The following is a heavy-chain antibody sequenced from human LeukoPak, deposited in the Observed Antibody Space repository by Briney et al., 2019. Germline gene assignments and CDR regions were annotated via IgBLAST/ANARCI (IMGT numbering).Heavy chain of an antibody. D-gene: IGHD1-1*01. CDR2: IYTSGST. CDR3: ARVRTVYAFDI. V-gene: IGHV4-61*02. CDR1: GGSISSGSYY. J-gene: IGHJ3*02. Sequence: SQTLSLTCTASGGSISSGSYYWSWIRQPAGKGLEWIGRIYTSGSTNYNPSLKSRVTISVDTSKNQFSLKLSSVTAADTAVYYCARVRTVYAFDIWGQGTMVTVSS.